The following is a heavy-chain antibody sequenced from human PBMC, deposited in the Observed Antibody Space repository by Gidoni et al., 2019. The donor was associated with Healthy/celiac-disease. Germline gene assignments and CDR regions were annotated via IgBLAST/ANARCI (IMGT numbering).Heavy chain of an antibody. D-gene: IGHD3-10*01. CDR1: GFTFSRYG. CDR3: ARDGSYGSGSYYEVEYYYYGMDV. V-gene: IGHV3-33*01. CDR2: IWYDGSNK. J-gene: IGHJ6*02. Sequence: QVQLVESGGGVVQPGRSLRLSCAAAGFTFSRYGMHGVRQAPGKGLEWVAVIWYDGSNKYYADSVKGRFTISRDNSKNTLYLQMNSLRAEDTAVYYCARDGSYGSGSYYEVEYYYYGMDVWGQGTTVTVSS.